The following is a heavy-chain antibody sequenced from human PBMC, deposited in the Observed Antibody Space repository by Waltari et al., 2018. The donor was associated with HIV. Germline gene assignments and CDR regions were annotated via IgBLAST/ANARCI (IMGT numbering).Heavy chain of an antibody. D-gene: IGHD1-26*01. J-gene: IGHJ5*02. CDR3: ARGGVGATTNWLDP. CDR2: IYYRGNT. CDR1: GGSISRSGYY. V-gene: IGHV4-31*01. Sequence: QVQLQESGPGLVKPSQTLSLTCTVSGGSISRSGYYWSWIHQRPGKGLEWIGSIYYRGNTYYNPSLKSLLTISLDTSKNHFSLRLNSVTAADTAVYYCARGGVGATTNWLDPWGQGTLVTVSS.